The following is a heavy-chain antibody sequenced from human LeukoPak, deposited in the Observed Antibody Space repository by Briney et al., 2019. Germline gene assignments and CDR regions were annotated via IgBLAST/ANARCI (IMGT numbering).Heavy chain of an antibody. D-gene: IGHD2-15*01. J-gene: IGHJ6*01. Sequence: WETLSLTCTVSGGTISSYYWSWIRQPPGKGLEWIGYIYYCGSTNYNPSLQSRVTISVDTSKDQFSLKLSSVTAADTAVYYCARVLGYCSGGSCQSRGAEYYYGMDVWGQGTTVTVSS. V-gene: IGHV4-59*01. CDR3: ARVLGYCSGGSCQSRGAEYYYGMDV. CDR2: IYYCGST. CDR1: GGTISSYY.